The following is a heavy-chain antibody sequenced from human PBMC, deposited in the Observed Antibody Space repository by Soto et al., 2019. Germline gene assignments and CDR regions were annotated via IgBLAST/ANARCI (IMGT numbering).Heavy chain of an antibody. J-gene: IGHJ6*02. CDR3: ASPRDTIFGVVTGSPSYYYYGMDV. Sequence: ASVKVSCKASGGTFSSYAISWVRQAPGQGLEWMGGIIPIFGTANYAQKFQGRVTITADESTSTAYMELSSLRSEDTAVYYCASPRDTIFGVVTGSPSYYYYGMDVWGQGTTVTVSS. V-gene: IGHV1-69*13. CDR1: GGTFSSYA. D-gene: IGHD3-3*01. CDR2: IIPIFGTA.